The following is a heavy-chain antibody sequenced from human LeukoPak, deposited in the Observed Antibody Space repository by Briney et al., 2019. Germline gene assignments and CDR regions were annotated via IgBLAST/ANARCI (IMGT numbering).Heavy chain of an antibody. CDR3: ARDEAGSTGY. CDR1: XGTFSSYA. J-gene: IGHJ4*02. D-gene: IGHD2-8*02. CDR2: IIPIFGTA. V-gene: IGHV1-69*01. Sequence: XXASXGTFSSYAIXXVRQAPGQGREWMGGIIPIFGTANYAQKFQGRVTITADESTSTAYMELSSLRSEDTAVYYCARDEAGSTGYWGQGTLVTVSS.